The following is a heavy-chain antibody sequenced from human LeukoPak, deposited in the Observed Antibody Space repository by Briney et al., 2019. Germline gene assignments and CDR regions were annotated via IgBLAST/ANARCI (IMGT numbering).Heavy chain of an antibody. D-gene: IGHD1-1*01. CDR3: GKATGTLGN. J-gene: IGHJ4*02. Sequence: GGSLRLSCAASGFTFSSYAMSWVRQAPGKGLEWVSTISNSDYNTYYTDSVKGRFTISRGNSKNTLYLQMNSLTADDTAIYYCGKATGTLGNWGQGTLVTVSS. CDR1: GFTFSSYA. V-gene: IGHV3-23*01. CDR2: ISNSDYNT.